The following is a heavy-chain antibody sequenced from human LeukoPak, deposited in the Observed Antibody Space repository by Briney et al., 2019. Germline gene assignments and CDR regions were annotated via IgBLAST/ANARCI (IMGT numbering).Heavy chain of an antibody. J-gene: IGHJ5*02. CDR1: GGSISSYY. V-gene: IGHV4-59*01. CDR3: ASCEILGEWRYDSNWFEP. CDR2: IYYSGST. Sequence: SETLSLTCTVSGGSISSYYWSWIRQPPGKGLEWIGYIYYSGSTNYNPSLKSQVTITVATAKNKFSLKLSSISAPDTAVYYYASCEILGEWRYDSNWFEPWGQGTLVTVSS. D-gene: IGHD3-16*01.